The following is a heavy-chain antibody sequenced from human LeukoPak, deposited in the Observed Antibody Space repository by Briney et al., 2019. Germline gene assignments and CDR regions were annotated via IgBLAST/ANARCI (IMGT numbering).Heavy chain of an antibody. CDR2: ISGNSGSI. CDR1: GFTFSDYY. V-gene: IGHV3-9*03. CDR3: AKDLSSGWYDGAFDI. J-gene: IGHJ3*02. D-gene: IGHD6-19*01. Sequence: GGSLRLSCAASGFTFSDYYMSWIRQAPGKGLEWVSGISGNSGSIGYADSVKGRFTTSNDNAKNSLYLQMNSLRAEDMALYYCAKDLSSGWYDGAFDIWGQGTMVTVSS.